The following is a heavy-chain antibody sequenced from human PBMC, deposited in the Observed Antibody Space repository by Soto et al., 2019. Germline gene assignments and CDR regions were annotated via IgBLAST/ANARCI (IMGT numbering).Heavy chain of an antibody. J-gene: IGHJ4*02. D-gene: IGHD6-19*01. Sequence: PGGSLRLSCAASGFTFSSYGMHWVRQAPGKGLEWVAVISYDGSNKYYADSVKGRFTISRDNSKNTLYLQMNSLRAEDTAVYYCAKDRYSSGQIDYWGQGTLVTVSS. CDR1: GFTFSSYG. CDR2: ISYDGSNK. V-gene: IGHV3-30*18. CDR3: AKDRYSSGQIDY.